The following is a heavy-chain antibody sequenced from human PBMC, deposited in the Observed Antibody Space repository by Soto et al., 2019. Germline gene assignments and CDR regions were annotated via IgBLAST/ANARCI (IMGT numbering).Heavy chain of an antibody. V-gene: IGHV3-30*18. CDR2: ISDGGSKE. J-gene: IGHJ4*02. Sequence: GGSLRLSCGASGFIFSSYAMHWVRQAPGKGLEWVAVISDGGSKESYADSVKDRFTISRDDSKNTLFLLINALRAEDTAVYYCAKMPDDSSGYFDYWGQGTLVTVSS. D-gene: IGHD3-22*01. CDR3: AKMPDDSSGYFDY. CDR1: GFIFSSYA.